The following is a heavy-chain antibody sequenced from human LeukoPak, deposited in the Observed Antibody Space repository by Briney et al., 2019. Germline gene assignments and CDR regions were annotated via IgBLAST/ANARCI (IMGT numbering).Heavy chain of an antibody. J-gene: IGHJ5*02. D-gene: IGHD3-9*01. CDR2: IYYSGST. Sequence: PSQTLSLTCTVSGGSISSGGYYWSWIRQHPGKGLEWIGYIYYSGSTYYHPSLKSRVTISVDTSKNQFSLKLSSVTAADTAVYYCARGYDLFVNWFDPWGQGTLVTVSS. V-gene: IGHV4-31*03. CDR3: ARGYDLFVNWFDP. CDR1: GGSISSGGYY.